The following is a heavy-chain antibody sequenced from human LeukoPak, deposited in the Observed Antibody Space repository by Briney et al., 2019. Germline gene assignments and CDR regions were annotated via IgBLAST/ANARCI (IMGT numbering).Heavy chain of an antibody. V-gene: IGHV1-18*01. J-gene: IGHJ4*02. D-gene: IGHD6-13*01. CDR2: ISAYNGNT. CDR1: GYTFTNYG. CDR3: ARDRQQQLTDY. Sequence: ASVKVSCKASGYTFTNYGIRWVRQAPGQGLEWMGWISAYNGNTNYAQKLQGRVTMTTDTSTSTAYLELRSLSSDDTAVYYCARDRQQQLTDYWGQGTLVTVSS.